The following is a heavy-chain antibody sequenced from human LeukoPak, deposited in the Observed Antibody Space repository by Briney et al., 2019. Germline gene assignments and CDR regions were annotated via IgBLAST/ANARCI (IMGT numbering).Heavy chain of an antibody. CDR1: GGSFSDYY. Sequence: SETLSLTCAVDGGSFSDYYWSWIRQPPGKGLEWIGEIYHSGSTNYNPSLKSRVTILVDTSKKQFSLKLSSVTAADTAVYYCGREKIAARRRGIHGPNNWFDPWGQGTLVTVSS. V-gene: IGHV4-34*01. CDR3: GREKIAARRRGIHGPNNWFDP. J-gene: IGHJ5*02. CDR2: IYHSGST. D-gene: IGHD6-6*01.